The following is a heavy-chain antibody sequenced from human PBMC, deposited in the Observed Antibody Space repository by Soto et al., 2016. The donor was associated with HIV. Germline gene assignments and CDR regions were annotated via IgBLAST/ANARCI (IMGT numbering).Heavy chain of an antibody. CDR2: ISSSSSYI. CDR3: ARGAYYDSTYHWFDP. J-gene: IGHJ5*02. V-gene: IGHV3-21*01. D-gene: IGHD3-22*01. Sequence: EVQLVESGGGLVKPGGSLRLSCAASGFTFSSYSMNWVRQAPGKGLEWVSSISSSSSYIYYADSVKGRFTISRDNAKNSLYLQMNSLRAEDTAVYYCARGAYYDSTYHWFDPWGQGTLVTVSS. CDR1: GFTFSSYS.